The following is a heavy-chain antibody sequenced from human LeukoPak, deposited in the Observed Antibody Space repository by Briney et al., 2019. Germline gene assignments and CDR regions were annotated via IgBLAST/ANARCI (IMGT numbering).Heavy chain of an antibody. Sequence: GRSLRLSCAASGFTFSSYAMHWVRQAPGKGLEWVAVISYDGSNKYYADSVKGRFTISRDNSKNTLYLQMNSLRAEDTAVYYWAKDYAPSGLDYWGQGPLVPVPS. CDR2: ISYDGSNK. D-gene: IGHD6-19*01. J-gene: IGHJ4*02. V-gene: IGHV3-30-3*01. CDR1: GFTFSSYA. CDR3: AKDYAPSGLDY.